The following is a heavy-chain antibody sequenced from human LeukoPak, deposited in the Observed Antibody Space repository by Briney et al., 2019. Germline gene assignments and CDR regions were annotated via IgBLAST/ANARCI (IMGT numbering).Heavy chain of an antibody. CDR3: ARVFYYDSSGYSHNWFDP. D-gene: IGHD3-22*01. CDR1: GGSISSYY. J-gene: IGHJ5*02. CDR2: IHYSGST. Sequence: SETLSLTCTVSGGSISSYYWSWIRQPPGKGLEWIGYIHYSGSTNYNPSLKSRVTISVDTSKNQFSLKLSSVTAADTAVYYCARVFYYDSSGYSHNWFDPWGQGTLVTVSS. V-gene: IGHV4-59*01.